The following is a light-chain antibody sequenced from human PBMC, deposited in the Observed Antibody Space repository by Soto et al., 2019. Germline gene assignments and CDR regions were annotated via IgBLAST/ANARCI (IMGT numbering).Light chain of an antibody. V-gene: IGKV1-39*01. CDR3: QQSYSTPRT. J-gene: IGKJ1*01. CDR1: QTVSTY. Sequence: SQMNQSASSVAASVGDSVTSTSLTSQTVSTYLNWYQQKPGKAPRLLIYATSSLQSGVPSAFSGRGSGTVFALTISSLQPEEFATYYCQQSYSTPRTFGQGTRLDIK. CDR2: ATS.